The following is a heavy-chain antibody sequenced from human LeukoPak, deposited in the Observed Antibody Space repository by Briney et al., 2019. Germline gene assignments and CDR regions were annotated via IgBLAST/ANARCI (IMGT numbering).Heavy chain of an antibody. Sequence: AGGSLRLSCVASGFTFKTYTMNWVRQAPGRGLEWVSSISRTSNTIHYIDSVKGRFTVSRDNAQNSLYLQMNSLRAEDTAVYYCARDPGGATIDYWGQGTLVTVSS. D-gene: IGHD5-12*01. CDR1: GFTFKTYT. V-gene: IGHV3-48*04. CDR2: ISRTSNTI. J-gene: IGHJ4*02. CDR3: ARDPGGATIDY.